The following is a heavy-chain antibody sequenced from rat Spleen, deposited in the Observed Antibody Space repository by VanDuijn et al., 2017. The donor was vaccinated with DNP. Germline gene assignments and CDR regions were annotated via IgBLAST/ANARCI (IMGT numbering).Heavy chain of an antibody. V-gene: IGHV5-20*01. Sequence: EVQLVESGGGLVQPGGSLKLSCAASGFTFSDSYMAWVRQAPTKGLEWVASVNYDGDKFYYRDSVKGRFTVSRDDAKSTLYLQMDSLRSEDTATYYCANGDGSYGFAYWGQGTRVTVSS. CDR1: GFTFSDSY. D-gene: IGHD1-2*01. J-gene: IGHJ3*01. CDR2: VNYDGDKF. CDR3: ANGDGSYGFAY.